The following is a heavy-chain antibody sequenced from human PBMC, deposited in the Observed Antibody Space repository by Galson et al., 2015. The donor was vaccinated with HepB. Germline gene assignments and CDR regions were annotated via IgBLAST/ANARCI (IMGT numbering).Heavy chain of an antibody. Sequence: SLRLSCAASGFTFSNAWMSWVRQAPGKGLEWVGRIKSKTDGGTTDYAAPVKGRFTISRDDSKNTLYLQMNSLKTEDTAVYYCTTDPVGATGDAFDIWGQGTMVTVSS. V-gene: IGHV3-15*01. D-gene: IGHD1-26*01. CDR3: TTDPVGATGDAFDI. CDR1: GFTFSNAW. J-gene: IGHJ3*02. CDR2: IKSKTDGGTT.